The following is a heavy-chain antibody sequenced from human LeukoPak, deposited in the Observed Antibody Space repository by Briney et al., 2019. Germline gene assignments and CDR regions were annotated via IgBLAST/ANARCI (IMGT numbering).Heavy chain of an antibody. D-gene: IGHD5-24*01. V-gene: IGHV4-59*01. Sequence: SETLSLTCAVYGGSISSYYWSWIRQPPGKGLEWIGYIYYSGSTNYNPSLKSRVTISVDTSKNQFSLKLSSVTAADTAVYYCARELPMASNAFDIWGQGTMVTVSS. CDR3: ARELPMASNAFDI. CDR2: IYYSGST. J-gene: IGHJ3*02. CDR1: GGSISSYY.